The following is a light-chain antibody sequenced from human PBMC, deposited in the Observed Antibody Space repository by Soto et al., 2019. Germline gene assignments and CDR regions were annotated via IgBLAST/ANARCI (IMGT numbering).Light chain of an antibody. CDR1: QDISNY. CDR3: QQYDNLPLT. Sequence: DIQMTQSPSSLSASVGDRVTITCQASQDISNYLNWYQQKPGKAPKLLIYDASNLETGVPSRFSGSGSGTDFTFTISSLQTDDIATYYCQQYDNLPLTFGRGTKV. V-gene: IGKV1-33*01. J-gene: IGKJ4*01. CDR2: DAS.